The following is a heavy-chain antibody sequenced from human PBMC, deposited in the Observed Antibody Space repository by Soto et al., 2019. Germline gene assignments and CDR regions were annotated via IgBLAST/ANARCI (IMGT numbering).Heavy chain of an antibody. J-gene: IGHJ5*02. D-gene: IGHD1-26*01. V-gene: IGHV4-59*01. CDR2: IYYSGST. CDR1: GGSISSYY. CDR3: ARVVGATNWFDP. Sequence: SETLSLTCTVSGGSISSYYWSWIRQPPGKGLEWIGYIYYSGSTNYNPSLKSRVTISVDTSKNQFSLKLSSVTAADTAVYYCARVVGATNWFDPWGQGTLVTVSS.